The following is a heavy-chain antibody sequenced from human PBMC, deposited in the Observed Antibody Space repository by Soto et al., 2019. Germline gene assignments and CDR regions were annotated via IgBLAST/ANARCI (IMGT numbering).Heavy chain of an antibody. V-gene: IGHV3-15*07. J-gene: IGHJ4*02. D-gene: IGHD6-13*01. Sequence: GGSLRLSCAASGFTFSNAWMNWVRQAPGKGLEWVGRIKSKTDGGTTDYAAPVKGRFTISRDDSKNTLYLQMNSLKTEDTAVYYCPILGSQQLVEGVDYWGQGTLVTVSS. CDR1: GFTFSNAW. CDR3: PILGSQQLVEGVDY. CDR2: IKSKTDGGTT.